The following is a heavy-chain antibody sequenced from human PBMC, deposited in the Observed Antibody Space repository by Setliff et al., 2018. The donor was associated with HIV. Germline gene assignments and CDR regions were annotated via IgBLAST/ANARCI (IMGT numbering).Heavy chain of an antibody. CDR3: ARHSFPFGGKGVDY. D-gene: IGHD2-15*01. V-gene: IGHV4-38-2*01. Sequence: SETLSLTCAVSGYSTNSGYYWGWIRQPPGKGLEWIGTIYHSGSTYYNPSLKSRVTISVDMSKNQFSLRLSSVTAADTAVYYCARHSFPFGGKGVDYWGQGTLVTVSS. CDR1: GYSTNSGYY. CDR2: IYHSGST. J-gene: IGHJ4*02.